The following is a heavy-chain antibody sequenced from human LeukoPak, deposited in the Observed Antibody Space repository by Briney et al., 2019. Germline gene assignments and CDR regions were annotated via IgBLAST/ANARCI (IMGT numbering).Heavy chain of an antibody. CDR1: GFTFSTYG. Sequence: PGGSLTLSCAASGFTFSTYGLSWVRQAPGRGLEWVSAISRSAGDTYYADSVKGRFTISRDNSKNTLSLQMNSLRAEDTAVYYCAKRSDYGDNSNYFDFWGQGTLVTVSS. V-gene: IGHV3-23*01. D-gene: IGHD4-17*01. CDR3: AKRSDYGDNSNYFDF. CDR2: ISRSAGDT. J-gene: IGHJ4*02.